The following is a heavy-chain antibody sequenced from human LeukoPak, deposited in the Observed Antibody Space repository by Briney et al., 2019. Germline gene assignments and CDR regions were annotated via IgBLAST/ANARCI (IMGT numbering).Heavy chain of an antibody. CDR3: ARGPPYYYGSGSYYNAFDY. CDR2: INPSGGGT. CDR1: GYTFINYY. D-gene: IGHD3-10*01. V-gene: IGHV1-46*01. Sequence: ASVKVSCKTSGYTFINYYIHWVRQAPGQGLEWMGLINPSGGGTTYAQKFQGRVTMTRNTSISTAYMELSSLRSEDTAVYYCARGPPYYYGSGSYYNAFDYWGQGTLVTVSS. J-gene: IGHJ4*02.